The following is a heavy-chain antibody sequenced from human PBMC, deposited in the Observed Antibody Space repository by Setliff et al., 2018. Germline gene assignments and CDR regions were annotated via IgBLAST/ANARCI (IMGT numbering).Heavy chain of an antibody. CDR2: IKQDGSES. CDR3: AKSGIAAAGTAPFDY. J-gene: IGHJ4*02. V-gene: IGHV3-7*03. Sequence: GGSLRLSCAVSGFTFSNYWMTWVRQAPGKGLEWVANIKQDGSESYYVDSVQGRFTISRDNSKNTLYLQMNSLRAEDTAMYYCAKSGIAAAGTAPFDYWGQGTLVTVSS. CDR1: GFTFSNYW. D-gene: IGHD6-13*01.